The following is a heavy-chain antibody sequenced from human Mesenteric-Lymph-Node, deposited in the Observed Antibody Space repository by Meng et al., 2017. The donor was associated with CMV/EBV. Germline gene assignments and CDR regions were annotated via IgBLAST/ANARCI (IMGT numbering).Heavy chain of an antibody. D-gene: IGHD2-15*01. V-gene: IGHV1-46*01. CDR3: TIRSGGSLYYFDT. Sequence: ASVKVSCKASGYTFRSDDMHWVRQAPGQGLEWMGIINPSGDNTSYAQKFQGRVTMNRDTSTTIVYMELSNLRSEDTAIYFCTIRSGGSLYYFDTWGQGTLVTVSS. J-gene: IGHJ4*02. CDR1: GYTFRSDD. CDR2: INPSGDNT.